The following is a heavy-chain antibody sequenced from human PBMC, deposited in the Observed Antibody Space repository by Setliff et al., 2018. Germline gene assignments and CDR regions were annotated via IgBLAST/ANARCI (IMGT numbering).Heavy chain of an antibody. V-gene: IGHV1-8*02. J-gene: IGHJ4*02. CDR2: MNVDYGNS. D-gene: IGHD6-19*01. Sequence: RASVKVSCKASGFTFTNYDINWVRQATGQGLEWMGWMNVDYGNSDSAQKFQGRLTMTRDTSTSTAYMELSSLRSEDTAVYYCARGGLGSVLDFDSWGQGTLVTVSS. CDR3: ARGGLGSVLDFDS. CDR1: GFTFTNYD.